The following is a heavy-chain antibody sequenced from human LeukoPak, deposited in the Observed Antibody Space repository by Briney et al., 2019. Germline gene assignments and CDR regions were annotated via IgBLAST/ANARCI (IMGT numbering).Heavy chain of an antibody. D-gene: IGHD3-10*01. V-gene: IGHV4-59*11. CDR1: GGSISSHY. CDR2: IYYSGST. J-gene: IGHJ4*02. CDR3: ANGGSHLTN. Sequence: SETLSLTCTVSGGSISSHYWSWIRQPPGKGLEWIGYIYYSGSTNYNPSLKSRVTISVDTSKNQFSLKLSSVTAADTAFYYCANGGSHLTNWGQGTLVTVSS.